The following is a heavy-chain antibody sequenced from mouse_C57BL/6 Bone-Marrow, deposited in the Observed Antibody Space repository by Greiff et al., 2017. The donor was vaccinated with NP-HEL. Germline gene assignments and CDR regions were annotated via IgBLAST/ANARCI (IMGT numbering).Heavy chain of an antibody. CDR2: IHPNSGST. Sequence: VQLQQSGAELVKPGASVKLSCKASGYTFTSYWMHWVKQRPGQGLEWIGMIHPNSGSTNYNEKFKSKATLTVDKSSSTAYMQLSSLTSEDSAVYYCARRRGYYGYSWGQGTTLTVSS. J-gene: IGHJ2*01. V-gene: IGHV1-64*01. CDR3: ARRRGYYGYS. D-gene: IGHD2-2*01. CDR1: GYTFTSYW.